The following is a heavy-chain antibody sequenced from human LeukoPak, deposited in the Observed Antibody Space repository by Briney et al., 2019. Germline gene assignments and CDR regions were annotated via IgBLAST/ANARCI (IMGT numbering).Heavy chain of an antibody. CDR1: GYTFTDYY. D-gene: IGHD6-19*01. CDR2: INPNSGGT. Sequence: ASVKVSCKASGYTFTDYYMHWVRQPPGQGLEGMGWINPNSGGTNYAQNYQGRVTMTRDTSISTAYMELTRLRSDDTAVYYCARGGQWLLWYFDYWGQGTLVTVSS. CDR3: ARGGQWLLWYFDY. J-gene: IGHJ4*02. V-gene: IGHV1-2*02.